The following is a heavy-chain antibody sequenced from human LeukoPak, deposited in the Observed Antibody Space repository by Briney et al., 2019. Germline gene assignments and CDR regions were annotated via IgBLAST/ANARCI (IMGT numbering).Heavy chain of an antibody. Sequence: PGGSLRLSCAASGFTFTNYWMSWVRQAPGKGLELVANIKQDRSEKYYVDSVKGRFTISRDSAKNSLYLQMNSLRAEDTAVYYCARAVAVPAACDYWGQGTLVTVSS. CDR2: IKQDRSEK. V-gene: IGHV3-7*01. CDR1: GFTFTNYW. D-gene: IGHD2-2*01. J-gene: IGHJ4*02. CDR3: ARAVAVPAACDY.